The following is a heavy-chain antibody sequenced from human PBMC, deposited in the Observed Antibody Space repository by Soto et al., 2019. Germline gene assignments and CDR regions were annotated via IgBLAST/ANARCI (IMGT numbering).Heavy chain of an antibody. Sequence: WETLSLTCTVSGGSISSYYWSWIRQPPGKGLEWIGYIYYSGSTNYNPSLKSRVTISVDTSKNQFSLKLSSVTAADTAVYYCASTTQVLRRGAFDIWGQGTMVTVSS. CDR1: GGSISSYY. CDR3: ASTTQVLRRGAFDI. J-gene: IGHJ3*02. CDR2: IYYSGST. V-gene: IGHV4-59*01. D-gene: IGHD2-15*01.